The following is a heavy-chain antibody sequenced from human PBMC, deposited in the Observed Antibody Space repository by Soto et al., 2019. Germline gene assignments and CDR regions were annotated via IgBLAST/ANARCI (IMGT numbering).Heavy chain of an antibody. CDR3: ARDVEGLFDN. D-gene: IGHD5-12*01. Sequence: PSETLSLTCTVSGGSISSYYWSWIRQPPGKGLEWIGYIYYSGSTNYNPSLKSRVTISVDTSKNQFSLKLSSVTAADTAVYYCARDVEGLFDNWGQETLVNVSS. CDR2: IYYSGST. V-gene: IGHV4-59*01. CDR1: GGSISSYY. J-gene: IGHJ4*02.